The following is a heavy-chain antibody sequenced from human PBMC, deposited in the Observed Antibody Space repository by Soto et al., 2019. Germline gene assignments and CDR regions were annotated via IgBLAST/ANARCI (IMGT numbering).Heavy chain of an antibody. Sequence: GGSLRLSCAASGFTFSSYERNWVRQAPGKGLEWVSYISSSGSTIYYADSVKGRFTISRDNAKNSLYLQMNSLRAEDTAVYYCARAQDYYDSTDAFDIWGQGTMVTVSS. CDR1: GFTFSSYE. CDR3: ARAQDYYDSTDAFDI. CDR2: ISSSGSTI. D-gene: IGHD3-22*01. V-gene: IGHV3-48*03. J-gene: IGHJ3*02.